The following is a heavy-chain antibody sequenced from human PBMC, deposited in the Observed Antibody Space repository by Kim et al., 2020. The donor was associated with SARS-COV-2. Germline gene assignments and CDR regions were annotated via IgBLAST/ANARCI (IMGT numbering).Heavy chain of an antibody. CDR2: IWYDGSDK. CDR1: GFSFSTHG. CDR3: AAGESSGY. Sequence: GGSLRLSCAASGFSFSTHGMHWVRQAPGKGLEWVAVIWYDGSDKYYADSVKGRFTISRDNSKNTLYLQMNSLRVEDTAIYYCAAGESSGYWSQGTLVTVSS. D-gene: IGHD3-22*01. V-gene: IGHV3-33*08. J-gene: IGHJ4*02.